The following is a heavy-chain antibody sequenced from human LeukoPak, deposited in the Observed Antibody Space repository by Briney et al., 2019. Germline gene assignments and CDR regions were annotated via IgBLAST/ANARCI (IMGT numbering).Heavy chain of an antibody. Sequence: SETLSLTCSGYAGSTSSYYWSWIRQPPGKGLEWIGYIDYTGSTNYKDYLKSRVSISVDTSKHEFSVKLSCVTAADTAVYYCARVGGYSGYAQSWGQGILVTVSS. V-gene: IGHV4-59*01. CDR1: AGSTSSYY. D-gene: IGHD5-12*01. CDR3: ARVGGYSGYAQS. J-gene: IGHJ4*02. CDR2: IDYTGST.